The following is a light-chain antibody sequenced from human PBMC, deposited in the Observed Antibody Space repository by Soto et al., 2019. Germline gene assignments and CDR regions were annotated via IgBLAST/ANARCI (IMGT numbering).Light chain of an antibody. CDR2: DAS. CDR1: QEISNY. Sequence: DIQMIQSPSSLSASVGDRVTITCQASQEISNYLNWYQQKPGKAPKLLIYDASNLERGVPSRFSGGGSGTDFTFTISSLQPEDFETYYCQQYDHLPRTFGRGTKVEIK. CDR3: QQYDHLPRT. V-gene: IGKV1-33*01. J-gene: IGKJ1*01.